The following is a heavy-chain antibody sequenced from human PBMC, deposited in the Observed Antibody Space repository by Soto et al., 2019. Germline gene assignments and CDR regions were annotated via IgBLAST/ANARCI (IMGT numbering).Heavy chain of an antibody. J-gene: IGHJ6*03. CDR1: GYTFTSYG. V-gene: IGHV1-18*01. CDR2: ISAYNGNT. D-gene: IGHD2-15*01. CDR3: ARAVVVAATDLEYYYYYYYMDV. Sequence: GASVKVSCKASGYTFTSYGISWVRQAPGQGLEWMGWISAYNGNTNYAQKLQGRVTMTTDTSTSTAYMELRSLRSDDTAVYYCARAVVVAATDLEYYYYYYYMDVWGKGTTVTV.